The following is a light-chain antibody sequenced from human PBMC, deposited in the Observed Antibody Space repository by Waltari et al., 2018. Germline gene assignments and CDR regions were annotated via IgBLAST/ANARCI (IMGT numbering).Light chain of an antibody. CDR1: QGISSY. V-gene: IGKV1-9*01. Sequence: DIQLTQSPSFLSASVGDRVTITCRASQGISSYLAWYQQKPGKAPKLLIYAASTLQSGVPSRFSGSGSGTEFTLTISSLQPEDVATYYCQQHNSYPLTFGGGTKVEIK. CDR3: QQHNSYPLT. CDR2: AAS. J-gene: IGKJ4*01.